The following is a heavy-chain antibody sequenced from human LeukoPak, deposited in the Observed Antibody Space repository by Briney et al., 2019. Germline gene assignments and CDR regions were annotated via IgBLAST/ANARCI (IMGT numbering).Heavy chain of an antibody. CDR3: ARARIAARRYFDY. D-gene: IGHD6-6*01. V-gene: IGHV4-34*01. J-gene: IGHJ4*02. CDR2: INHSGST. CDR1: GGSFSGYY. Sequence: SETLSLTCAVYGGSFSGYYWSWIRQPPGKGLEWIGEINHSGSTNYNPSPKSRVTISVDTSKNQFSLKLSSVTAADTAVYYCARARIAARRYFDYWGQGTLVTVSS.